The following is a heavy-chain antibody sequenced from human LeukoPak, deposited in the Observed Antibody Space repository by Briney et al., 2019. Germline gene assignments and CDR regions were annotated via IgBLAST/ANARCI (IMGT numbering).Heavy chain of an antibody. CDR2: ISSSSSTI. CDR3: AREHYYGSGSYDY. D-gene: IGHD3-10*01. J-gene: IGHJ4*02. CDR1: GFTFSSYS. Sequence: GGSLRLPCAASGFTFSSYSMNWVRQAPGKGLEWVSYISSSSSTIYYADSVKGRFTISRDNAKNSLYLQMNSLRAEDTAVYYCAREHYYGSGSYDYWGQGTLVTVSS. V-gene: IGHV3-48*01.